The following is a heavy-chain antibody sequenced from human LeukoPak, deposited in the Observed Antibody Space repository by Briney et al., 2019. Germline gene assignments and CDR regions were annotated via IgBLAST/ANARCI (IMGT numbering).Heavy chain of an antibody. J-gene: IGHJ6*02. V-gene: IGHV3-72*01. D-gene: IGHD4-11*01. CDR3: AREMRTVTTGYYYYGMDV. CDR1: GFTFSDHY. Sequence: PGGSLRLSCAASGFTFSDHYMDWIRQAPGKGLEWVGRTRNKANSYTTEYAASVKGRFTISRDDSKNPLYLQMNSLKTEDTAVYYCAREMRTVTTGYYYYGMDVWGQGTTVTVSS. CDR2: TRNKANSYTT.